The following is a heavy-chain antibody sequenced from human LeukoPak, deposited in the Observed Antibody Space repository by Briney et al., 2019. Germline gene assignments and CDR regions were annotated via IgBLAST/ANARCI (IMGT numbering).Heavy chain of an antibody. CDR3: AREPGPMYSSGWWGRPYYFDY. D-gene: IGHD6-19*01. V-gene: IGHV4-59*01. CDR2: IYYSGST. Sequence: PSETLSLTCTVSGGSISSYYWSWIRQPPGKGLEWIGYIYYSGSTNYNPSLKSRVTISVDTSKNQFSLKLSSVTAADTAVYYCAREPGPMYSSGWWGRPYYFDYWGQGTLVTVSS. CDR1: GGSISSYY. J-gene: IGHJ4*02.